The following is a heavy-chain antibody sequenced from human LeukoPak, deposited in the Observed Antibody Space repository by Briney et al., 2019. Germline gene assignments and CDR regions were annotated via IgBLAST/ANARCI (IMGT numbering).Heavy chain of an antibody. V-gene: IGHV3-23*01. Sequence: GGTLRLSCAASGFTFSSYGMSWVRQAPGKGLEWVSAISGSGGSTYYADSVKGRFTISRDNAKNSLYLQMNSLRAEDTAVYYCATSYDYGDYFDYWGQGTLVTVSS. CDR2: ISGSGGST. CDR1: GFTFSSYG. CDR3: ATSYDYGDYFDY. J-gene: IGHJ4*02. D-gene: IGHD4-17*01.